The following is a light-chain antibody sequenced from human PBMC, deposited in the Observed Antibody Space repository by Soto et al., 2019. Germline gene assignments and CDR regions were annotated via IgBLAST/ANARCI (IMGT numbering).Light chain of an antibody. Sequence: QSVLTQPPSVSAAPGQKVTISCSGSSSNIGNNYVFWYQQLPGPAPKLLIYDNDKRPSGIPDRFSGSKSGTSATLGITGLQTGDEADYYCVTWDRRLSVGVFGGGTQVPVL. CDR1: SSNIGNNY. CDR3: VTWDRRLSVGV. CDR2: DND. V-gene: IGLV1-51*01. J-gene: IGLJ2*01.